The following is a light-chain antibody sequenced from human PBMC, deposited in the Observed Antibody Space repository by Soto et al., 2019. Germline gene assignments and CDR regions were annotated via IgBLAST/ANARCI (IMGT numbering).Light chain of an antibody. CDR1: QTVSRSY. CDR2: GAS. J-gene: IGKJ1*01. CDR3: QQYGSSPVT. V-gene: IGKV3-20*01. Sequence: EIVMTQSPATLSVSPGERATLSCRASQTVSRSYLAWYQQKPGQAPRLLIYGASSRATGIPDRFSGSGSVTDFTLTISRLEPEDFAVYYCQQYGSSPVTFGQGTKVDIK.